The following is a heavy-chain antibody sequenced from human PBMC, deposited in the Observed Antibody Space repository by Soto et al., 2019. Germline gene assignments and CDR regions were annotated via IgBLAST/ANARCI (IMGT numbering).Heavy chain of an antibody. Sequence: VASVKVSCKASGYTFTSYGISWVRQAPGQGLEWMGWISAYNGNTNYAQKLQGRVTMTTDTSTSTAHMELRSLRSDDTAVYYCARAMYSSSWADYWGQGTLVTVSS. D-gene: IGHD6-13*01. CDR1: GYTFTSYG. V-gene: IGHV1-18*04. CDR2: ISAYNGNT. CDR3: ARAMYSSSWADY. J-gene: IGHJ4*02.